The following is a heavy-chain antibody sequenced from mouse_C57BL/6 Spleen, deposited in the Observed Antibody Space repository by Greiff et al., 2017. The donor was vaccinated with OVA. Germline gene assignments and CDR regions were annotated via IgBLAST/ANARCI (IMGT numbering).Heavy chain of an antibody. Sequence: QVQLQQSGAELVKPGASVKLSCKASGYTFTSYWMHWVKQRPGQGLEWIGMIHPNSGSTNYNEKFKSKATLTVGKSSSTAYMQLSSLTSEDSAVYYCASPIYYDYDGYYFDYWGQGTTLTVSS. V-gene: IGHV1-64*01. D-gene: IGHD2-4*01. CDR1: GYTFTSYW. CDR3: ASPIYYDYDGYYFDY. J-gene: IGHJ2*01. CDR2: IHPNSGST.